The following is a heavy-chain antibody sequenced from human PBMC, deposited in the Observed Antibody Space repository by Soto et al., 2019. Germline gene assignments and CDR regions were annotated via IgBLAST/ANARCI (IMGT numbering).Heavy chain of an antibody. J-gene: IGHJ4*02. CDR2: IIPIFGTA. CDR1: GGTFSSYA. V-gene: IGHV1-69*13. D-gene: IGHD3-10*01. Sequence: SVKVSCKASGGTFSSYAISWVRQAPGQGLEWMGGIIPIFGTANYAQKFQGRVTITADESTSTAYMELSSLRSEDTAVYYCAWYGSGSYYNAPFDYWGQGTLVTVSS. CDR3: AWYGSGSYYNAPFDY.